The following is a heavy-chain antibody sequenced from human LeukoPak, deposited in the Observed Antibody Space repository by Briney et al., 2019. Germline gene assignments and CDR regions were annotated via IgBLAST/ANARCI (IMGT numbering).Heavy chain of an antibody. CDR2: ISGSGSTT. CDR1: GFTFNNCE. D-gene: IGHD4-17*01. V-gene: IGHV3-48*03. Sequence: GGSLRLSCAVSGFTFNNCEMNWVRQAPGKGLEWVSYISGSGSTTSYADSVRGRFTISRDNAKNSLYLQMNSLRAEDTAVYYCASGRGFTVTKTIYDYWGQGTLVTVSS. J-gene: IGHJ4*02. CDR3: ASGRGFTVTKTIYDY.